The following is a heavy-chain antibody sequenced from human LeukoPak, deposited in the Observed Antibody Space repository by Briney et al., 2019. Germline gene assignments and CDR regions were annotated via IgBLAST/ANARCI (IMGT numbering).Heavy chain of an antibody. CDR1: GFTFSDYY. CDR3: AELGITMIGGV. Sequence: GGSLRLSCVASGFTFSDYYMTWVRQPPGKGLEWVANIKQDGSEKYYVDSVKGRFTISRDNAKNSLYLQMNSLRAEDTAVYYCAELGITMIGGVWGKGTTVTISS. J-gene: IGHJ6*04. D-gene: IGHD3-10*02. V-gene: IGHV3-7*01. CDR2: IKQDGSEK.